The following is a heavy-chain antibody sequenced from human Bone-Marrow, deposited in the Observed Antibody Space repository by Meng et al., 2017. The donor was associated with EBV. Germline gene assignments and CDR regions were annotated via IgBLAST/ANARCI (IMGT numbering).Heavy chain of an antibody. CDR3: ARVSVGATFFDY. CDR1: GGSISRSSYY. J-gene: IGHJ4*02. Sequence: LLLHESVPGLVRPSETLSLTGTVSGGSISRSSYYWGWIRQPPGKGLEWIGSIYYSGSTYYNPSLKSRVTISVDTSKNQFSLNLSSVTAADTAVYYCARVSVGATFFDYWGQGTLVTVSS. V-gene: IGHV4-39*07. CDR2: IYYSGST. D-gene: IGHD1-26*01.